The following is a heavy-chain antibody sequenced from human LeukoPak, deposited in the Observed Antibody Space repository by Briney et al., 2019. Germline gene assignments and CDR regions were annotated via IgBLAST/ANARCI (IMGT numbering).Heavy chain of an antibody. CDR3: AKDISGAGNFDY. J-gene: IGHJ4*02. CDR1: GFTFDDYA. V-gene: IGHV3-9*01. CDR2: ISWNSGSI. Sequence: PGGSLRLSCAASGFTFDDYAMHWVRQAPGKGLEWVSGISWNSGSIGYADSVKGRFTISRDNAKNSLYLQMNSLRAEDTALYYCAKDISGAGNFDYWGQGTLVTVSS. D-gene: IGHD3-10*01.